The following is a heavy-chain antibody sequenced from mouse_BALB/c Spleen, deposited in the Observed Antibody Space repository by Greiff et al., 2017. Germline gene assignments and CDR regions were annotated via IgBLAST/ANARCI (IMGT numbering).Heavy chain of an antibody. Sequence: DVKLVESGGGLVQPGGSLKLSCAASGFTFSSYGMSWVRQTPDKRLEWVATISSGGSYTYYPDSVKGRFTISRDNAKNTLYLQMSSLKSEDTAMYYCARPYHYYAMDYWGQGTSVTVSS. V-gene: IGHV5-6*03. CDR1: GFTFSSYG. CDR3: ARPYHYYAMDY. J-gene: IGHJ4*01. CDR2: ISSGGSYT.